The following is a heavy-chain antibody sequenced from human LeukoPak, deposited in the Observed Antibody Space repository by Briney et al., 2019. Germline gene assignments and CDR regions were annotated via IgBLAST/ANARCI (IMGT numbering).Heavy chain of an antibody. Sequence: GGSLRLSCVASGFTLSTYGMHWVRQAPGKGLEWVAFIRYDGSDKFYGDSVKGRFTTSRDNSKNTLYLQMSRLRVEDTAVYYCGKDLGCRGGPRHKAFDCWGQGTLVTVSS. V-gene: IGHV3-30*02. CDR1: GFTLSTYG. CDR2: IRYDGSDK. J-gene: IGHJ4*02. CDR3: GKDLGCRGGPRHKAFDC. D-gene: IGHD2-15*01.